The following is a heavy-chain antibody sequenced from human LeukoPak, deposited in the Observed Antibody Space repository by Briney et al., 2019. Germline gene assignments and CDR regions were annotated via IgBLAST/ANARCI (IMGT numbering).Heavy chain of an antibody. CDR2: ISYDGSNK. CDR1: GFTFSSYA. CDR3: ARAYSSGWSVGY. V-gene: IGHV3-30-3*01. Sequence: GGSLRLSCAASGFTFSSYAMHWVRQAPGKGLEWVAVISYDGSNKYYADSVKGRFTISRDNPKNTLYLQMNSLRAEDTAVYYCARAYSSGWSVGYWGQGTLVTVSS. D-gene: IGHD6-19*01. J-gene: IGHJ4*02.